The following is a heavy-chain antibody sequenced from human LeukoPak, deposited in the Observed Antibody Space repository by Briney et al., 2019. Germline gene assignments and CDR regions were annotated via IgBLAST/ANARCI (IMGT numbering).Heavy chain of an antibody. V-gene: IGHV3-30-3*01. D-gene: IGHD5-12*01. CDR1: GFTFSSYA. CDR3: ARPVAYYHFYGMDV. CDR2: ISYDGTNK. Sequence: GGSLRLSCAASGFTFSSYAMSWVRQAPGKGLEWVAVISYDGTNKNYADSVKGRFTISRDNSKNTLYLQMNSLRAEDTAVYYCARPVAYYHFYGMDVWGQGTTVTLSS. J-gene: IGHJ6*02.